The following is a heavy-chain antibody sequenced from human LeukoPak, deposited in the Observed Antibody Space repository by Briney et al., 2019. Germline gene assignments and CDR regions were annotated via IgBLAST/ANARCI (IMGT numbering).Heavy chain of an antibody. V-gene: IGHV3-7*01. CDR1: GFTFSSYW. CDR2: IKQDGSEK. J-gene: IGHJ6*02. Sequence: QPGGSLRLSCAASGFTFSSYWMSWVRQAPGKGLEWVANIKQDGSEKYYVDSVKGRFTISRDNAKNSLYLPMNSLRAEDTGVCYCVREVGVYPGYYSYGMDVWGQGTTVTVSS. CDR3: VREVGVYPGYYSYGMDV. D-gene: IGHD5/OR15-5a*01.